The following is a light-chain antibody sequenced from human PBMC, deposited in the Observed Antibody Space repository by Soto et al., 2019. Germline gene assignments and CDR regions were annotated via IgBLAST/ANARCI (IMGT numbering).Light chain of an antibody. CDR1: SSDVGGYNY. CDR2: EVS. V-gene: IGLV2-14*01. J-gene: IGLJ1*01. Sequence: QSALTQPASVSGSPGQSITISCTGTSSDVGGYNYVSWYQQHPGKVPKLMIYEVSNRPSGVSNRFSGSKSGNTASLSISGLQAEDEADYYCSSYTSSSTNYVFGTGTKLTVL. CDR3: SSYTSSSTNYV.